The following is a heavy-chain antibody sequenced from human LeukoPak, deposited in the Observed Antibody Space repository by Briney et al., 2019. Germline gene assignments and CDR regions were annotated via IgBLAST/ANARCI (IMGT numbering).Heavy chain of an antibody. CDR1: GFTFSSYG. CDR3: ARGCSGGNCYYEY. J-gene: IGHJ4*02. Sequence: PGGSLRLSCAASGFTFSSYGMHWVRQAPGKGLEYVSAISSNVGSTYYANSVKGRFTISRDNSKNTLYLQMGCLRAEDTAVYYCARGCSGGNCYYEYWGQGTLVTVSS. V-gene: IGHV3-64*01. CDR2: ISSNVGST. D-gene: IGHD2-15*01.